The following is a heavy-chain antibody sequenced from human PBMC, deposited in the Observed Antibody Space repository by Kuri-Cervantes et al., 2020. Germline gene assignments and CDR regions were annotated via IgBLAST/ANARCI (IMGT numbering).Heavy chain of an antibody. D-gene: IGHD5-12*01. Sequence: ASVKVSCKASGYTFTDYDIHWVRQAPGQGLEWMGWISPNSGGTNYAQNFQGRVTMTRDTSITTAYMELSRLTSDDTAVYYCARSFGGYSGYEVAYMDVWGTGTTVTVSS. V-gene: IGHV1-2*02. CDR3: ARSFGGYSGYEVAYMDV. CDR2: ISPNSGGT. CDR1: GYTFTDYD. J-gene: IGHJ6*04.